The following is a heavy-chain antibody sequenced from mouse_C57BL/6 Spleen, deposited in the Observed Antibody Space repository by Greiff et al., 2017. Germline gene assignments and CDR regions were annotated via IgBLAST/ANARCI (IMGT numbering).Heavy chain of an antibody. CDR2: IYPSDSET. J-gene: IGHJ1*03. CDR3: ARLITTVVAHWYFDV. CDR1: GYTFTSYW. V-gene: IGHV1-61*01. D-gene: IGHD1-1*01. Sequence: QVQLLQPGAELVRPGSSVKLSCKASGYTFTSYWMDWVKQRPGQGLEWIGNIYPSDSETHYNQKFKDKATLTVDKSSRTAYMQLSSLTSEDSAVYYCARLITTVVAHWYFDVWGTETTVTVSS.